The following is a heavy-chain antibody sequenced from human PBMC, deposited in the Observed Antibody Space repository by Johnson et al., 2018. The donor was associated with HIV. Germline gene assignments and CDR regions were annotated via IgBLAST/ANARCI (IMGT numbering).Heavy chain of an antibody. CDR3: AKDLGDAVGTTHDAFDI. CDR2: IRYDGSNK. J-gene: IGHJ3*02. Sequence: QVQLVESGGGVVRPGGSLRLSCAASGFTFDDYGMSWVRQAPGKGLEWVAFIRYDGSNKYYTDSVQGRFPISRDNSRHTLYRQLNSLRAEDQAVYYDAKDLGDAVGTTHDAFDIWGQGTMVTVSS. CDR1: GFTFDDYG. V-gene: IGHV3-30*02. D-gene: IGHD1-26*01.